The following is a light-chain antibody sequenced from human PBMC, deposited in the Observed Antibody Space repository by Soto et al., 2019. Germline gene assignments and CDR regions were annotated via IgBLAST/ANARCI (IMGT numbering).Light chain of an antibody. CDR3: QQSYSTLS. V-gene: IGKV1-39*01. J-gene: IGKJ3*01. Sequence: DIQMTQSPSSLSASVGDRVTITCRASQSISSYLNWYQQKPGKAPKLLIYAASSLQSGGPSRFSCSGSGTDFTLPISSLQPEDFATYYCQQSYSTLSFVPGTKVDIK. CDR2: AAS. CDR1: QSISSY.